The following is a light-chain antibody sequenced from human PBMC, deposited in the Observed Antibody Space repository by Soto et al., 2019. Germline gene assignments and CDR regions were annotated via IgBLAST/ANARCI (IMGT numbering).Light chain of an antibody. CDR1: SSNIGNNY. CDR3: GTWDSSLSVVV. CDR2: DND. Sequence: QSVLTQPPSVSAAPGQTVTISCSGSSSNIGNNYVSWYQQLPGAAPKLLIDDNDKRPSGIPDRFSGSKSGTSATPGITGLQTGDEADYFCGTWDSSLSVVVFGGGTKVTVL. V-gene: IGLV1-51*01. J-gene: IGLJ2*01.